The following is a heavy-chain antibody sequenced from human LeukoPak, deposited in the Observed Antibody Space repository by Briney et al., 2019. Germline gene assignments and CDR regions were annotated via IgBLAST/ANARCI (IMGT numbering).Heavy chain of an antibody. V-gene: IGHV3-33*01. J-gene: IGHJ4*02. Sequence: PGRSLRLSCAASGFTFSSYGMHGVRQAPGKGLEWVAVIWYDGSNKYYADSVKGRFTISRDNSKNTLYLQMNSLRAEDTATYYCARDRMVTYFDYWGQGTLVTVSS. CDR2: IWYDGSNK. CDR3: ARDRMVTYFDY. D-gene: IGHD5-18*01. CDR1: GFTFSSYG.